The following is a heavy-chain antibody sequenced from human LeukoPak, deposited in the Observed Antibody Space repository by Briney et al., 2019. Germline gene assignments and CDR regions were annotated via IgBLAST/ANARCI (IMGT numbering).Heavy chain of an antibody. V-gene: IGHV3-53*01. CDR2: IYGGGST. Sequence: PSETLSLTCAVYGGSFSGYYWSWTRQPPGKGLEWVSVIYGGGSTYYADSVKGRFTISRDNSKNTLYLQMNSLRAEDTAVYYCARAEGGPFDYWGQGTLVTVSS. J-gene: IGHJ4*02. CDR3: ARAEGGPFDY. D-gene: IGHD1-14*01. CDR1: GGSFSGYY.